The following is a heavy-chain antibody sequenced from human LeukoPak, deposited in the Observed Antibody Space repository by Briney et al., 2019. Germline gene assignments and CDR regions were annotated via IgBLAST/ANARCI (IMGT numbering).Heavy chain of an antibody. CDR1: GDSISSYY. J-gene: IGHJ4*02. D-gene: IGHD6-13*01. CDR2: IYYSGST. CDR3: ARHSSSWYVPDY. V-gene: IGHV4-59*08. Sequence: SETLSLTRTVSGDSISSYYWSWIRQPPEKGLEWIGYIYYSGSTNYNPSLKSRVTISVDTSKNQFSLKLSSVTAADTAVYYCARHSSSWYVPDYWGQGTLVTVSS.